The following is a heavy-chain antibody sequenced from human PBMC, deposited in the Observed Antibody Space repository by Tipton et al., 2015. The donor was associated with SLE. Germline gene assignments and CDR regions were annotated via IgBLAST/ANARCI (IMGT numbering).Heavy chain of an antibody. CDR2: IHHGGTT. CDR1: GDSLSSGPYS. D-gene: IGHD4-17*01. CDR3: ARLYGDYGLDY. Sequence: LRLSCAVSGDSLSSGPYSWSWIRQPPGKGLEWVGYIHHGGTTFYNPSLKSRVAISIDKSKSQFSLKMSSVTAADTAVYYCARLYGDYGLDYWGQGTLVTASS. J-gene: IGHJ4*02. V-gene: IGHV4-30-2*01.